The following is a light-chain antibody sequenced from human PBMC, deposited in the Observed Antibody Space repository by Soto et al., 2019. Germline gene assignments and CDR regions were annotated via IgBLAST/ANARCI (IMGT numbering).Light chain of an antibody. CDR3: GSYAGRNTWV. J-gene: IGLJ2*01. Sequence: QSVLTQPRSVSGSPGHSVTLSCTGTSSDVGGYNYISWYQHHPGKAPKVMIYDVSKRPSGVPDRFSGSKSGNTVSQTISGLQAEDEAEYYCGSYAGRNTWVFGGGTKVTVL. CDR1: SSDVGGYNY. CDR2: DVS. V-gene: IGLV2-11*01.